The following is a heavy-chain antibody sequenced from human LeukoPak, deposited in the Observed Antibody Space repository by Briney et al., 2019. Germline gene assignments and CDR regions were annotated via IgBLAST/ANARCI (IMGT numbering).Heavy chain of an antibody. V-gene: IGHV1-46*01. CDR2: INPSGGST. CDR3: ARTSGITGCFDY. Sequence: ASVKVSCKASGYTFTSYYMHWVRQAPGQGLEWMGIINPSGGSTSYAQKFQGRVTMTRDTSTSTVYMELSSLTSEDTAVYYCARTSGITGCFDYWGQGTLVTVSS. D-gene: IGHD1-20*01. J-gene: IGHJ4*02. CDR1: GYTFTSYY.